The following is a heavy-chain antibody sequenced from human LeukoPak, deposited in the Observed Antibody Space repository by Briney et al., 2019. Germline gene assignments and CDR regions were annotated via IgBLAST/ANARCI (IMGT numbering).Heavy chain of an antibody. V-gene: IGHV3-21*01. J-gene: IGHJ4*02. CDR2: ISSSSSYI. D-gene: IGHD3-10*01. Sequence: GGSLRLSCAASGFTFSSYSMNWVRQAPGKGLEWVSSISSSSSYIYYADSVKGRFTISRDNAKNSLYLQMNSLRAEDTAVYYCARDFWFRELLPTCFDYWGQGTLVTVSS. CDR1: GFTFSSYS. CDR3: ARDFWFRELLPTCFDY.